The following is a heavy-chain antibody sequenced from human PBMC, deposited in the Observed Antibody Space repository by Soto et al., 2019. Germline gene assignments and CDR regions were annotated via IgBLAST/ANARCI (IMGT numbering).Heavy chain of an antibody. V-gene: IGHV3-23*01. CDR3: APVPAATSYYGTDV. J-gene: IGHJ6*02. CDR2: IVDTGGRT. Sequence: EEQLLESGGGLVQPGGSLRLSCAASGFNFSNYAMNWVRQAPGKGLEWVSGIVDTGGRTFYADSVKGRFTISRDNSKNTLYLQVSSLRVEDTAVYYCAPVPAATSYYGTDVWGQGTTVTVSS. D-gene: IGHD6-13*01. CDR1: GFNFSNYA.